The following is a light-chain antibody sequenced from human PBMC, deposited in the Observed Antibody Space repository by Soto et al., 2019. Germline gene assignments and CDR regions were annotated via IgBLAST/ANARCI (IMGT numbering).Light chain of an antibody. CDR1: QSISSW. J-gene: IGKJ2*01. CDR3: QQYKSYSPYT. Sequence: DIQMTQSPSTLSASVGDRVTITCRASQSISSWLAWYQQKPGKALKLLIYDASSLESGVPSRFSGSGSGTEFTLTISSLQPDDFATYYCQQYKSYSPYTFGQGTKLEIK. V-gene: IGKV1-5*01. CDR2: DAS.